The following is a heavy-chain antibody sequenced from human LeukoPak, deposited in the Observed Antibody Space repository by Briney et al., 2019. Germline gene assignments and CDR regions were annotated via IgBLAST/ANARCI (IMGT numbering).Heavy chain of an antibody. J-gene: IGHJ5*02. CDR2: IWHDGSNE. D-gene: IGHD5-12*01. CDR3: ARGRYSGCDDVLDP. CDR1: GVAFINHG. Sequence: GGSLRLSCTASGVAFINHGIHWVRQAPGKGPEGLAHIWHDGSNEDYADSVKGRVTISRDNSKSTLYLRITSLRDEDTAVYFCARGRYSGCDDVLDPWGQGTLVTVSS. V-gene: IGHV3-33*01.